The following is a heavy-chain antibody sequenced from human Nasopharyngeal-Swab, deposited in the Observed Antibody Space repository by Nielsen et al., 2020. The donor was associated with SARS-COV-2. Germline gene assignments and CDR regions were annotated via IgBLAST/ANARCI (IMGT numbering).Heavy chain of an antibody. Sequence: VRQAPGKGLEWVAVISYDGSNKYYADSVKGRFTISRDNSKNTLYLQMNSLRAEDTAVYYCAKDEAARFYYYYTDVWGKGTTVTVSS. V-gene: IGHV3-30*18. CDR2: ISYDGSNK. J-gene: IGHJ6*03. D-gene: IGHD6-13*01. CDR3: AKDEAARFYYYYTDV.